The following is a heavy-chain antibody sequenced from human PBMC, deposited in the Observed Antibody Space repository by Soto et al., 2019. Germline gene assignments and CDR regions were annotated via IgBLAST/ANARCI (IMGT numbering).Heavy chain of an antibody. V-gene: IGHV5-51*01. CDR2: IYPGDSDT. CDR1: GYSFTSYW. CDR3: ARSTVTTFYYFDY. D-gene: IGHD4-17*01. Sequence: GESRKISCKGSGYSFTSYWIGWVRQMPGKGLEWMGIIYPGDSDTRYSPSFQGQVTISADKSISTAYPQWSSLKASDTAMYHCARSTVTTFYYFDYWGQGTLVTVSS. J-gene: IGHJ4*02.